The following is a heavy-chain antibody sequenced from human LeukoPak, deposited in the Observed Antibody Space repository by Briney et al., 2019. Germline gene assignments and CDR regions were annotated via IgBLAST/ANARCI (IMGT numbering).Heavy chain of an antibody. D-gene: IGHD1-26*01. Sequence: SETLSLTCAVSDYSVSSDYSWAWIRQPPGKGLEWIGSIYHSGNNYYNPSLKSRVTMSPDTSNNQISLNLTSVTASATAVYFCAGFKSGTYYFDNWGQGTLVTVSS. CDR3: AGFKSGTYYFDN. J-gene: IGHJ4*02. CDR1: DYSVSSDYS. CDR2: IYHSGNN. V-gene: IGHV4-38-2*01.